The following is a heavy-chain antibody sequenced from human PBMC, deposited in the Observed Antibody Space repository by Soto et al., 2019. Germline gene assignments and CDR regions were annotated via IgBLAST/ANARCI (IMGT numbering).Heavy chain of an antibody. CDR3: ARDGDDYSNSAGWFDP. D-gene: IGHD4-4*01. CDR2: ISGHDGST. Sequence: ASVKVSCKASGYIFSSYGISWVRQAPGQGLEWMGSISGHDGSTNYAQTVQDRVTMTTDTSTSTAYMELRSLRSDDTAVYYCARDGDDYSNSAGWFDPWGQGTLVTVSS. J-gene: IGHJ5*02. CDR1: GYIFSSYG. V-gene: IGHV1-18*04.